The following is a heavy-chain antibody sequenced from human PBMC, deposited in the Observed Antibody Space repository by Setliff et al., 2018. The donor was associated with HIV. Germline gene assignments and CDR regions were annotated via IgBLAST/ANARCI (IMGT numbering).Heavy chain of an antibody. Sequence: GGSLRLSCTATGFTFSSYAMGWVRQTPGKGLECVSGINASGGTTYYGDSVKGRFTISRDNSKNTVYLQMNSLRAEDTAVYYCAKSPAGTYWMDYWGQGTLVTVSS. D-gene: IGHD6-13*01. CDR1: GFTFSSYA. V-gene: IGHV3-23*01. CDR2: INASGGTT. CDR3: AKSPAGTYWMDY. J-gene: IGHJ4*02.